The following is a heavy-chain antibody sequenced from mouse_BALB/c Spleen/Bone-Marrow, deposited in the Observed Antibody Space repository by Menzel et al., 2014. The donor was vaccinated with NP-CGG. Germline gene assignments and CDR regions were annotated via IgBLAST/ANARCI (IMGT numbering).Heavy chain of an antibody. D-gene: IGHD1-1*01. V-gene: IGHV2-9*02. J-gene: IGHJ4*01. CDR1: GFSLTSYG. CDR2: IWAGGST. CDR3: ARVTTDTGEMDY. Sequence: VQLVESGPGLVAPSQSLSITCTVSGFSLTSYGVHWVRQPPGKGLEWLGVIWAGGSTNYNAALMSRLSISKDNSKSQVFLKMNRLQTEDSAMYYCARVTTDTGEMDYWGQGTSVTVSS.